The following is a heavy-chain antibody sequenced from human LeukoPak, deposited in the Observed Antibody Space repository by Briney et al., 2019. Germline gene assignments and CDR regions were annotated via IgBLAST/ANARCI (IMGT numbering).Heavy chain of an antibody. D-gene: IGHD6-19*01. Sequence: SETLSLTCAVSGGSISSSNWWSWVRQPPGKGLEWIGEINHSGSTNYNPSLKSRVTISVDRSKNQFSLKLSSVTAADTAVYYCASQGLYSSGWYGRDYWGQGTLVTVSS. CDR3: ASQGLYSSGWYGRDY. J-gene: IGHJ4*02. V-gene: IGHV4-4*02. CDR1: GGSISSSNW. CDR2: INHSGST.